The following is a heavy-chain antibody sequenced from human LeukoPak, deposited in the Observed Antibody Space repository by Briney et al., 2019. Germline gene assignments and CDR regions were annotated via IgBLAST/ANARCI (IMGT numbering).Heavy chain of an antibody. V-gene: IGHV3-48*03. CDR2: ISSSGSTI. D-gene: IGHD4-17*01. Sequence: GGSLRLSCAASGFTFSSYEMNWVRQAPGKGLEWVSYISSSGSTIYYADSVKGRFTISRDNAKNSPYLQMNSLRAEDTAVYYCARGNDYGDYGYDAFDIWGQGTMVTVSS. CDR1: GFTFSSYE. CDR3: ARGNDYGDYGYDAFDI. J-gene: IGHJ3*02.